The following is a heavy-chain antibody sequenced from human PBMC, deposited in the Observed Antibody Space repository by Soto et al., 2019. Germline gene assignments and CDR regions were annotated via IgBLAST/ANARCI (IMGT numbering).Heavy chain of an antibody. CDR1: GYTFTSYG. V-gene: IGHV1-18*04. Sequence: ASVKVSCKASGYTFTSYGISWVRQAPGQGLEWMGWISAYNGNTNYAQKLQGRVTMTTDTSTSTAYMELRSLRSDDTAVYYCARVLGFGRYNNWFDPWGQGTLVTVSS. J-gene: IGHJ5*02. CDR3: ARVLGFGRYNNWFDP. D-gene: IGHD3-16*02. CDR2: ISAYNGNT.